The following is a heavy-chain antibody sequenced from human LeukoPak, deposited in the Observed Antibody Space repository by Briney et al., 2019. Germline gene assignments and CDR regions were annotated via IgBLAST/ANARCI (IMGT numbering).Heavy chain of an antibody. Sequence: SETLSLTCTVSGVSLSRCYWSWIRQPPGKGLEWVGYIYYSGSNNYNPSLESRVTISVDTYKNQLSLMLSAVTAADTAVYYCARGEKWRYFDYWGQGTLVTVSS. CDR1: GVSLSRCY. V-gene: IGHV4-59*01. CDR2: IYYSGSN. J-gene: IGHJ4*02. D-gene: IGHD3-16*01. CDR3: ARGEKWRYFDY.